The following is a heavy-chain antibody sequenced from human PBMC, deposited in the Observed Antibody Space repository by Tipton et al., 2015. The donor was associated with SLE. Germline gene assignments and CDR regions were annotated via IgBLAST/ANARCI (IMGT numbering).Heavy chain of an antibody. J-gene: IGHJ4*02. CDR2: IYYSEST. V-gene: IGHV4-39*01. CDR3: ARAARYYYDSSGYYYFDY. D-gene: IGHD3-22*01. CDR1: GGSISSSSYY. Sequence: TLSLTCTVSGGSISSSSYYWGWIRQPPGKGLEWIGSIYYSESTYYNPSLKSRVTISVDTSKNQFSLKLSSVAAADTAVYYCARAARYYYDSSGYYYFDYWGQGTLVTVSS.